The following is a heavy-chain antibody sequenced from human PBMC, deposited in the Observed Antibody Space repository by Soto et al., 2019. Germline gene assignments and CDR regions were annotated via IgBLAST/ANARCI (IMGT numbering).Heavy chain of an antibody. CDR3: ARSLGYCTNGVCPKGGWFDP. V-gene: IGHV3-53*01. J-gene: IGHJ5*02. D-gene: IGHD2-8*01. CDR1: GFTVSSNY. CDR2: IYSGGST. Sequence: EVQLVESGGGLIQPGGSLRLSCAASGFTVSSNYMSWVRQAPGKGLEWVSVIYSGGSTYYADSVKGRFTISRDNSKNTLYRPMNRLRAEDTAVYYCARSLGYCTNGVCPKGGWFDPWGQGTLVTVSS.